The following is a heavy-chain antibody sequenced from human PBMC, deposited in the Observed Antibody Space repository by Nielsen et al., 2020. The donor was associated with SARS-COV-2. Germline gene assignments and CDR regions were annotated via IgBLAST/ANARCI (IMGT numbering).Heavy chain of an antibody. CDR1: GGSISSSSYY. CDR2: IYYSGST. J-gene: IGHJ6*03. V-gene: IGHV4-39*07. Sequence: PETLSLTCTVSGGSISSSSYYWGWIRQPPGKGLEWIGSIYYSGSTYYSPSLKSRVTISVDTSKNQFSLKVSSVTAADTAVYYCARGPCSGGSCYSFPPNYHMDVWGRGTTVTVSS. D-gene: IGHD2-15*01. CDR3: ARGPCSGGSCYSFPPNYHMDV.